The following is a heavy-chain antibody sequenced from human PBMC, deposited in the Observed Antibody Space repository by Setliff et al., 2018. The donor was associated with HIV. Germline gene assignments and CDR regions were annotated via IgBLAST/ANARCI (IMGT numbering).Heavy chain of an antibody. D-gene: IGHD2-8*01. J-gene: IGHJ4*02. CDR3: AICEATMGFDS. CDR2: IWASGKRQ. V-gene: IGHV3-30*02. CDR1: GFSFSDYG. Sequence: GGSLRLSCVASGFSFSDYGMHWVRQAPGKGLEWVAFIWASGKRQGYADSVKGRFTISRDNSKNTLYLQMNNLRTEDTGVYYCAICEATMGFDSWGQGTLVTVSS.